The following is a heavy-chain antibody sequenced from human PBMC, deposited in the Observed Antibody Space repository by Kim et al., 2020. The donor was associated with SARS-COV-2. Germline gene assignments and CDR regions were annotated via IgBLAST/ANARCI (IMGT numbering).Heavy chain of an antibody. J-gene: IGHJ3*02. V-gene: IGHV3-23*01. CDR3: AKKLGTARRDAFDI. D-gene: IGHD7-27*01. Sequence: DSVKCRFTISRDNSKNTLYLQMNSLRAEDTAVYYCAKKLGTARRDAFDIWGQGTMVTVSS.